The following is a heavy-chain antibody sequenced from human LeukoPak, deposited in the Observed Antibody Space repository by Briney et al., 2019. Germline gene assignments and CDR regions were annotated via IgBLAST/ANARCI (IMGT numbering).Heavy chain of an antibody. J-gene: IGHJ3*02. CDR1: GFTFNSYR. CDR2: IVGSGSTI. CDR3: AREYRGSYHAFDI. D-gene: IGHD1-26*01. Sequence: GGSLRLSCVASGFTFNSYRMNWVRQAPGEGLEWVSHIVGSGSTIHYADSVKDRFTVSRDNAKNSLYLQMNSLRDEDTAVYYCAREYRGSYHAFDIWGQGTMVTVSS. V-gene: IGHV3-48*02.